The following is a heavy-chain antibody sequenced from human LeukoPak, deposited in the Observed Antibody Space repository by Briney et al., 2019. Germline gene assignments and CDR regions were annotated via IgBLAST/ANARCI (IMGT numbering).Heavy chain of an antibody. V-gene: IGHV3-66*02. J-gene: IGHJ4*02. CDR1: GFTVSSNY. CDR2: IYSGGST. CDR3: ARGRGHCSSTSCYIPFDY. Sequence: PGGSLRLSCAASGFTVSSNYMSWVRQATGKGLEWVSIIYSGGSTYYADSVKGRFTISRDNSKNTLYLQMNSLRPEDTAVYYCARGRGHCSSTSCYIPFDYWGQGTLVTVSS. D-gene: IGHD2-2*02.